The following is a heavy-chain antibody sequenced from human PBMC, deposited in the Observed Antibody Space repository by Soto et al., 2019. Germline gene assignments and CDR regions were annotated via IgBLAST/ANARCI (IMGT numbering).Heavy chain of an antibody. J-gene: IGHJ4*02. CDR2: ISGSGGST. D-gene: IGHD3-16*02. CDR1: GFTFSSYA. V-gene: IGHV3-23*01. CDR3: AKHSAFGGVIVTSYFDY. Sequence: RGSLRLSCAASGFTFSSYAMSWVRQAPGKGLEWVSAISGSGGSTYYADSVKGRFTISRDNSKNTLYLQMNSLRAEDTAVYYCAKHSAFGGVIVTSYFDYWGQGTLVTVSS.